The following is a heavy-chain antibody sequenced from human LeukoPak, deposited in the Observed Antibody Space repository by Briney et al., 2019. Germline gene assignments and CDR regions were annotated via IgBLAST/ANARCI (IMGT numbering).Heavy chain of an antibody. V-gene: IGHV4-39*01. CDR2: IYYSGST. CDR1: GGSISSSSYY. Sequence: PSETLSLTCTVSGGSISSSSYYWGWIRQPPGNGLECIGSIYYSGSTYYNPSLKSRVTISVDTSKNQFSLKLSSVTAADTAVYYCARQGLWFGELFGWFDPWGQGTLVTVSS. CDR3: ARQGLWFGELFGWFDP. J-gene: IGHJ5*02. D-gene: IGHD3-10*01.